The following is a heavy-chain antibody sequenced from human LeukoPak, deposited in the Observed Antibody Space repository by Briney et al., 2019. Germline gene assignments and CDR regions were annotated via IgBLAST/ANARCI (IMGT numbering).Heavy chain of an antibody. D-gene: IGHD3-3*01. CDR3: ARHITYYDFWSGYLLDY. V-gene: IGHV5-51*01. J-gene: IGHJ4*02. CDR1: GYSFTSYW. Sequence: GESLKIYCKGSGYSFTSYWIGWVRQMPGKGLEWMGIIYPGDSDTRYSPSFQGQVTISADKSISTAYLQWSSLKASGTAMYYCARHITYYDFWSGYLLDYWGQGTLVTVSS. CDR2: IYPGDSDT.